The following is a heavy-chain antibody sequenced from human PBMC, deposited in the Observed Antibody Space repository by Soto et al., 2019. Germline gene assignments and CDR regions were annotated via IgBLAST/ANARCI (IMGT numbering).Heavy chain of an antibody. CDR3: AREGYSYGTYFDF. D-gene: IGHD5-18*01. Sequence: LRLSCAASGFTFSSYWMSWVRQAPGRGLEWVANIKQDGNEKYYVDSVKGRFTISRDNAKRSLYLQMNSLRAEDTAVYYCAREGYSYGTYFDFWGQGTLVTVSS. CDR1: GFTFSSYW. J-gene: IGHJ4*02. V-gene: IGHV3-7*01. CDR2: IKQDGNEK.